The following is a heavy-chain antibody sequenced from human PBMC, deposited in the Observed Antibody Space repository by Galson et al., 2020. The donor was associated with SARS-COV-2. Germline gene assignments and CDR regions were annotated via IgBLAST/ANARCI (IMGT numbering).Heavy chain of an antibody. CDR1: GGSISTNNCF. CDR3: SRDQGYGSSWSFVAPFDL. CDR2: IYYGGTT. Sequence: ASETLSLTCTVSGGSISTNNCFWGWIRQPPGKGLEWIGSIYYGGTTYYNPSLKSRLTISMDTSKNQFSLNLSSVTAADTAVYYCSRDQGYGSSWSFVAPFDLWAQGTLVPVSS. J-gene: IGHJ4*02. V-gene: IGHV4-39*07. D-gene: IGHD6-13*01.